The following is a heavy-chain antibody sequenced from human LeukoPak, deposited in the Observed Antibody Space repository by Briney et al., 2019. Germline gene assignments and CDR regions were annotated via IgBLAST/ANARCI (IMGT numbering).Heavy chain of an antibody. CDR2: IGGRGRNT. Sequence: GGSLRLSCAASGFTFSSYDMSWVRQAPGKGLEWVSAIGGRGRNTYYADSVKGRFTISRDNSKNIVYLQMNSLRAEDTAVYYCASQDLFDYWGQGTLVTVSS. V-gene: IGHV3-23*01. CDR3: ASQDLFDY. CDR1: GFTFSSYD. J-gene: IGHJ4*02.